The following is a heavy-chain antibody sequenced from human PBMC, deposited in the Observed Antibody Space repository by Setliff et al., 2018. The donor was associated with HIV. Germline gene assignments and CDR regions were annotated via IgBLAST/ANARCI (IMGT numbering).Heavy chain of an antibody. CDR2: VYYTWNT. V-gene: IGHV4-39*01. CDR3: ARHSIAVVIGVPERDDAFDI. Sequence: PSETLSLTCTVSGGSISRRDYCWGWTRQPPGKGLEWIGSVYYTWNTYYNPSLKSRVTVSVDTSKNQFSLKLSSVTAADTAVYYCARHSIAVVIGVPERDDAFDIWGHGTMVTVSS. D-gene: IGHD2-21*01. CDR1: GGSISRRDYC. J-gene: IGHJ3*02.